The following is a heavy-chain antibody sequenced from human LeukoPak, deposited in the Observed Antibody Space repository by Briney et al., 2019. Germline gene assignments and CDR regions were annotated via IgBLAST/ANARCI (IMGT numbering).Heavy chain of an antibody. D-gene: IGHD3-22*01. J-gene: IGHJ3*02. Sequence: SETLSLTCTVSGGSTSSYYWSWIRQPPGKGLEWIGRIYTSGIISGNTNYNPSLKSRVTMSVDTSKNQFSLKLTSVTAADTAVYYCARDRYYYDTSGYYSTFDTWGQGTMVTVSS. CDR2: IYTSGIISGNT. V-gene: IGHV4-4*07. CDR1: GGSTSSYY. CDR3: ARDRYYYDTSGYYSTFDT.